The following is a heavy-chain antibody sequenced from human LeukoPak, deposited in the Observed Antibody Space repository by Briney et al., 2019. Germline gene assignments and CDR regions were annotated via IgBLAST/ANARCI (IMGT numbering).Heavy chain of an antibody. CDR2: IKSKTAGGTT. CDR3: PTVWRY. D-gene: IGHD3-16*01. Sequence: GGSLRLSCAASGFTFSNAWMSWVRQGPGKGLEWVGHIKSKTAGGTTDYAAPVKGRFTISRDDSKNTLYLQMNSLETEDTAVYYCPTVWRYWGQGTLVTVSS. CDR1: GFTFSNAW. J-gene: IGHJ4*02. V-gene: IGHV3-15*01.